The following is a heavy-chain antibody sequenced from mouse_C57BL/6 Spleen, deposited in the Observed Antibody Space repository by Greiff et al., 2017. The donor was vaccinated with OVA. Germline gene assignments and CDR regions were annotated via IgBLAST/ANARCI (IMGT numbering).Heavy chain of an antibody. CDR2: INPNNGGT. J-gene: IGHJ4*01. CDR1: GYTFTDYN. Sequence: EVQLQQSGPELVKPGASVKIPCKASGYTFTDYNMDWVKQSHGKSLEWIGDINPNNGGTIYNQKFKGKATLTVDKSSSTAYMELRSLTSEDTAVYYCARTESLTAQALYYYAMDYWGQGTSVTVSS. V-gene: IGHV1-18*01. D-gene: IGHD3-2*02. CDR3: ARTESLTAQALYYYAMDY.